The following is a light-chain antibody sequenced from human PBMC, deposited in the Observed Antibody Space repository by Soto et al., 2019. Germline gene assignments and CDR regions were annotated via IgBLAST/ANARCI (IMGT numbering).Light chain of an antibody. CDR2: AAS. V-gene: IGKV1-39*01. Sequence: DFQMTQSPSSLSASVGDRVTITCRASQSISSYLNWYQQKPGKAPKFLIYAASSLQSGVPSRFSGSGSGTDFTLTISSLQPEDFATYYCQQSYNTPLTFGPGTKVDI. CDR1: QSISSY. J-gene: IGKJ3*01. CDR3: QQSYNTPLT.